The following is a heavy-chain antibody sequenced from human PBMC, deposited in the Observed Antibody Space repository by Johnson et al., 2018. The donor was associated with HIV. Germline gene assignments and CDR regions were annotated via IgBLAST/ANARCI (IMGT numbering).Heavy chain of an antibody. J-gene: IGHJ3*02. V-gene: IGHV3-30*18. CDR3: AKDRTKDYGDYSGDAFDI. D-gene: IGHD4-17*01. Sequence: VQLVESGGGVVQPGRSLRLSCAASGFTFSSYGMHWVRQAPGKGLEWVAVISYDGTNEFYADSVKGRFTISRDNAKNSLYLQMNSLRAEDTALYYCAKDRTKDYGDYSGDAFDIWGQGTMVTVSS. CDR1: GFTFSSYG. CDR2: ISYDGTNE.